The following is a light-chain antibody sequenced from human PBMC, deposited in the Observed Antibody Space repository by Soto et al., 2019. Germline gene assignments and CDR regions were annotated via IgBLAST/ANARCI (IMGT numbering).Light chain of an antibody. CDR1: QNIRTY. Sequence: DIEMTQSPPFLSASVGDRVTITCRASQNIRTYLSWYQQKPGKAPKLLIYVVSSLQSGVPSRFSGSGSGTDFTLTIRSLQPEDFATYYCQQGHSIPLTFGQGTKVDIK. V-gene: IGKV1-39*01. CDR2: VVS. CDR3: QQGHSIPLT. J-gene: IGKJ1*01.